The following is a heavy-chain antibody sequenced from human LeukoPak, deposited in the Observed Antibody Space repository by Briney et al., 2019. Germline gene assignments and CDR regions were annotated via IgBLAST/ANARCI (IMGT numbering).Heavy chain of an antibody. CDR1: RFTFSDYS. CDR2: ITGDGAYT. V-gene: IGHV3-23*01. D-gene: IGHD6-19*01. J-gene: IGHJ4*02. CDR3: SKRNSFSSGWFTV. Sequence: GGSLRLSCAASRFTFSDYSMTWVRQAPGKGLEWVSAITGDGAYTDYADSVKGRFTISRDNSNNMLYLQMNRQRADDTAVYYCSKRNSFSSGWFTVWGQGTLVTVSS.